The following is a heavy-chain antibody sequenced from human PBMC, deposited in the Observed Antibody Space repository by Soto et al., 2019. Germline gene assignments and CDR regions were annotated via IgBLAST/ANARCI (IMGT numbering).Heavy chain of an antibody. V-gene: IGHV3-21*01. J-gene: IGHJ6*02. CDR3: AREGVQHRSGLYYYYGMDV. D-gene: IGHD3-10*01. Sequence: EVQLVESGGGLVKPGGSLRLSCAASGFTFSSYSMNWVRQAPGKGLEWVSSISSSSSYIYYADSVKGRFTISRDNAKNSLHLQMNIRRAEDTTVYYCAREGVQHRSGLYYYYGMDVWGQGTTVTVSS. CDR2: ISSSSSYI. CDR1: GFTFSSYS.